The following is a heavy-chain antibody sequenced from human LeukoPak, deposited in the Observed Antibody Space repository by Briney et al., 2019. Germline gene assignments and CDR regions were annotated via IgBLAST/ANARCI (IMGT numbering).Heavy chain of an antibody. V-gene: IGHV3-15*01. Sequence: GGSLRLSCAASGFTFSNAWMSWVRQAPGKGLEWVGRIKSKTDGGTTDYAAPVKGRFTISRADSKNTLYLQMNSLKTEDTAVYYCTTPTPYDYVWGSYRSDYWGQGTLVTVSS. CDR1: GFTFSNAW. J-gene: IGHJ4*02. D-gene: IGHD3-16*02. CDR2: IKSKTDGGTT. CDR3: TTPTPYDYVWGSYRSDY.